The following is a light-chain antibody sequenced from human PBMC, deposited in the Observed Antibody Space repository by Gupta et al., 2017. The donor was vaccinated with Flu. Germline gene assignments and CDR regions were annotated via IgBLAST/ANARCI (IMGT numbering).Light chain of an antibody. J-gene: IGKJ4*01. CDR3: QETYKAPLT. CDR1: HTVNNY. Sequence: PSSLSASVGDTITITCRASHTVNNYLNWYQQKPGKAPKLLIYGASSLQSGVPSRFSGSGSGTDFTLTIRSLQFEDFATYYCQETYKAPLTFGGGTKVEIK. V-gene: IGKV1-39*01. CDR2: GAS.